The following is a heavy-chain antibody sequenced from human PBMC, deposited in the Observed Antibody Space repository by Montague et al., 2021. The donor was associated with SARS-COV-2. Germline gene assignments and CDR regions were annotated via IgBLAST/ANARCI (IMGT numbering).Heavy chain of an antibody. CDR2: VDYSGNT. CDR1: GGSISGSSDY. CDR3: ARREYSYGWGD. V-gene: IGHV4-39*01. D-gene: IGHD5-18*01. Sequence: SETLSLTCTVTGGSISGSSDYWGWIRQSPGKGLEWIVSVDYSGNTYYSPSLKSRLTISVDTSKNQFSLKLNSAAAADTALYYCARREYSYGWGDWGQGTLVTVSS. J-gene: IGHJ4*02.